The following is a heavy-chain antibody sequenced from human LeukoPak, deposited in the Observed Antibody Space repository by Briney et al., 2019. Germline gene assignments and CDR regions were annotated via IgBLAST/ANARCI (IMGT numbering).Heavy chain of an antibody. V-gene: IGHV3-23*01. CDR2: ISGSGGSP. D-gene: IGHD6-6*01. Sequence: GGSLRLSCAASGFTFSSYAMSWVRQAPGKGLEWVSLISGSGGSPYYADSVKGRFTISRDNSKNTLYLPMNSLRVEDTAVYYCAKGNIAARQDIMDVWGQGTTVTVSS. CDR1: GFTFSSYA. CDR3: AKGNIAARQDIMDV. J-gene: IGHJ6*02.